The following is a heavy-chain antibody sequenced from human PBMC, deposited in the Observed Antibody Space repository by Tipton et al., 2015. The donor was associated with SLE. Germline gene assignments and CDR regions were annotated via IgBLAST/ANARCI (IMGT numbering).Heavy chain of an antibody. D-gene: IGHD3-9*01. CDR3: ARGPTYYDILTGYAPPVY. Sequence: SLRLSCAASGFTFSSYGMHWVRQAPGKGLEWVAVIWYDGSNEYYADSVKGRFTISRDNSKNTLYLQMNSLRAEDTAVFYCARGPTYYDILTGYAPPVYWGQGTLVTVSS. CDR1: GFTFSSYG. CDR2: IWYDGSNE. J-gene: IGHJ4*02. V-gene: IGHV3-33*01.